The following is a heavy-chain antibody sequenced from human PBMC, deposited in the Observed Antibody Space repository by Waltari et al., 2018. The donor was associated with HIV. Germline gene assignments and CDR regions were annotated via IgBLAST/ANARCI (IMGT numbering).Heavy chain of an antibody. J-gene: IGHJ4*02. CDR2: IGPDGTNM. D-gene: IGHD6-6*01. CDR1: GFIFSNFA. CDR3: ARGLMGAAARFPSSY. V-gene: IGHV3-30*02. Sequence: QMHLVESGGRVVQPGEYLRVSCSGSGFIFSNFALPWFRPTPGKALEWVGFIGPDGTNMQYAHSLRGRFNISRDNSMKILFLQMNDLTVEDTAVYYCARGLMGAAARFPSSYWGQGTLVTVSS.